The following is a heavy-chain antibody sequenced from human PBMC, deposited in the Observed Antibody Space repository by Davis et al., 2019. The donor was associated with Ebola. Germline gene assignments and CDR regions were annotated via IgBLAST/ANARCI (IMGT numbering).Heavy chain of an antibody. CDR2: ISAYNGNT. D-gene: IGHD3-10*01. Sequence: ASVKVSCKASGYTFRNSAISWVRQAPGQGLEWMGWISAYNGNTNYAQKLQGRVTMTTDTSTSTAYMELRSLRSDDTAVYYCARDAGDYFDYWGQGTLVTVSS. J-gene: IGHJ4*02. CDR1: GYTFRNSA. V-gene: IGHV1-18*01. CDR3: ARDAGDYFDY.